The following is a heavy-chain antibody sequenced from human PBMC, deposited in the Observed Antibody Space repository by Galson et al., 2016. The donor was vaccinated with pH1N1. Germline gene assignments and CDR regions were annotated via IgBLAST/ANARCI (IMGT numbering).Heavy chain of an antibody. CDR2: IIPILGTT. CDR3: AREDYYDTDLSDWYFDL. D-gene: IGHD3-22*01. J-gene: IGHJ2*01. Sequence: SVKVSCKASGGNFNSHGFSWVRQAPGQGLEWMGRIIPILGTTNYAQRFQGKVTISADESTNTAYMELNSLRTEDTAVYYCAREDYYDTDLSDWYFDLWGRGTLLTVSS. V-gene: IGHV1-69*13. CDR1: GGNFNSHG.